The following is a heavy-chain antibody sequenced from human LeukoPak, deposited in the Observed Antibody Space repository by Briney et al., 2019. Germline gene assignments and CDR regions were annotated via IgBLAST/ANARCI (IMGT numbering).Heavy chain of an antibody. CDR2: ISYDGSNK. CDR3: AKDLGSEYFDY. CDR1: GFTFSSYG. Sequence: PGRSLRLSCAASGFTFSSYGMHWVRQAPGKGLEWVAVISYDGSNKYYADSVKGRFTISRDNSKNTLYLQMNSLRAEDTAVYYCAKDLGSEYFDYWGQGTLVTVSS. D-gene: IGHD3-10*01. J-gene: IGHJ4*02. V-gene: IGHV3-30*18.